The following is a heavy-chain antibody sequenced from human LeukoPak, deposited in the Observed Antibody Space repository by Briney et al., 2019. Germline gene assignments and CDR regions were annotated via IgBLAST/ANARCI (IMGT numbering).Heavy chain of an antibody. CDR3: ARGGNPIYYYYLDV. D-gene: IGHD1-1*01. Sequence: GGSLRLSCAASGFTFSSSPMHWVRQAPGKGLEWVAVISYGGNNEDYADSVKGRFTISRDNSKNTLYLQMNSLRAEDTAVYHCARGGNPIYYYYLDVWGKGTTVTDSS. J-gene: IGHJ6*03. CDR2: ISYGGNNE. CDR1: GFTFSSSP. V-gene: IGHV3-30-3*01.